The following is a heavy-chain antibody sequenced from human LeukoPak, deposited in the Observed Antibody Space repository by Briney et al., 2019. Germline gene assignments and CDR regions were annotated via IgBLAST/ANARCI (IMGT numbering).Heavy chain of an antibody. CDR2: IYYSGST. D-gene: IGHD4-17*01. CDR1: GVSISSGGYY. CDR3: ARARYGDRRGYFDY. J-gene: IGHJ4*02. Sequence: SQTLSLTCTVSGVSISSGGYYWSWIRQHPGKGLEWIGYIYYSGSTYYNPSLKSRVTISVDTSKNQFSLKLSSVTAADTAVYYCARARYGDRRGYFDYWGQGTLVTVSS. V-gene: IGHV4-31*03.